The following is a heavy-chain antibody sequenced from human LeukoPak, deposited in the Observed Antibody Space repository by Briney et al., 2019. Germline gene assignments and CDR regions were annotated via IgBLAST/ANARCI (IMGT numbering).Heavy chain of an antibody. D-gene: IGHD3-22*01. V-gene: IGHV3-48*01. J-gene: IGHJ4*02. CDR2: ISSSSSIK. CDR3: ARDRYDSSGLPDS. Sequence: GGSLRLSCAASGFTLSSYSMSWVRQAPGKGLEWVSYISSSSSIKYNADSVRGRFTISRDNAKNSLYLQMNSLRAEDTAVYYCARDRYDSSGLPDSWGPGTLVTVSS. CDR1: GFTLSSYS.